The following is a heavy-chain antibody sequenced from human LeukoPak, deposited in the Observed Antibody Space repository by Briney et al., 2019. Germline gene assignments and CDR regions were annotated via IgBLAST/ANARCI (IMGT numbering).Heavy chain of an antibody. Sequence: GGSLRLSCAASGFSFSSYSMNWVRQAPRKGLEWVSYISHTGSTMSYADSVKGRFTISRDNARNSLYLQMNSLRAEDTAVYYCAIPPLSGTGSSRPLAEMDVWGQGTTVTVSS. CDR1: GFSFSSYS. D-gene: IGHD3-10*01. CDR3: AIPPLSGTGSSRPLAEMDV. CDR2: ISHTGSTM. V-gene: IGHV3-48*04. J-gene: IGHJ6*02.